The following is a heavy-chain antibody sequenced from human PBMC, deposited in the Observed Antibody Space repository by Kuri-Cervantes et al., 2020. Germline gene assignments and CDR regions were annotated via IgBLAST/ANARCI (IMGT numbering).Heavy chain of an antibody. J-gene: IGHJ3*02. V-gene: IGHV4-4*07. D-gene: IGHD1-26*01. CDR2: IYTSGST. Sequence: SETLSLTCTVSGGSISSYYWSWIRQPAGKGLEWIGRIYTSGSTYYNPSLKSRGTISVDRSKNQFSLKLSSVTAADTAVYYCARVLSGYDAFDIWGQGTMVTVSS. CDR1: GGSISSYY. CDR3: ARVLSGYDAFDI.